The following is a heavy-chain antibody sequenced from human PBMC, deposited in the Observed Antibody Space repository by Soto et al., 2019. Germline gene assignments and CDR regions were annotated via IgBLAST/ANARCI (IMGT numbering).Heavy chain of an antibody. D-gene: IGHD3-16*01. V-gene: IGHV3-7*04. CDR1: GFSLSFYW. CDR3: ARGGGNFDQ. J-gene: IGHJ4*02. CDR2: IKQDGSEK. Sequence: EVQLVESGGGLVQPGGSLRLTCEASGFSLSFYWMSWVRQAPGKGLEWVANIKQDGSEKYYVDSVKGRFTISRDNAKNSLFWQMKSLRAEDTAVYYWARGGGNFDQWGQGTLVTVSS.